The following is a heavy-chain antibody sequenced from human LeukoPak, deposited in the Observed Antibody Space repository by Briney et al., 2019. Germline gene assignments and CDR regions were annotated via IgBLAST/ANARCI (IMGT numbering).Heavy chain of an antibody. J-gene: IGHJ3*01. V-gene: IGHV4-59*08. CDR1: GGSLSSSY. D-gene: IGHD3-3*01. CDR2: SYYTGNT. Sequence: SETLSLTCTVSGGSLSSSYWSWIRQPPGGGLEWIGYSYYTGNTNYSPALKSRVTISFATSKNQFSLNLRSVTATDTAVYYCARRVYNRGFYDPGAFDLWGQGTMGTGSS. CDR3: ARRVYNRGFYDPGAFDL.